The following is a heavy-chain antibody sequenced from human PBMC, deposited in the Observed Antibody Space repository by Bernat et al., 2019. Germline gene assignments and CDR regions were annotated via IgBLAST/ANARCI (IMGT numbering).Heavy chain of an antibody. V-gene: IGHV1-2*02. CDR2: INPNSGGI. CDR1: GYIFTGYY. J-gene: IGHJ3*01. D-gene: IGHD3-22*01. CDR3: TRGPAGYYASSDYYLVAFDV. Sequence: QVQVVQSGAEVKKPGASVKVSCKASGYIFTGYYMNWVRQAPGQGLEWMGWINPNSGGIKYAQKFQGRVTMTRDTSISTAYMELRRLRSDDTAVYYCTRGPAGYYASSDYYLVAFDVWGQGAMVTVSS.